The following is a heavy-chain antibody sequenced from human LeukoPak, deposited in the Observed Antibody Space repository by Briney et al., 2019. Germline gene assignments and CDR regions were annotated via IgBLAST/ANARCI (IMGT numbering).Heavy chain of an antibody. V-gene: IGHV3-48*03. CDR2: ISSSGSII. CDR1: GFTFSSYE. Sequence: GGSLRLSCAASGFTFSSYEMNWVRQAPGKGLEWVSYISSSGSIIYYADSVKGRFTISRDNAKNSLYLQMNSLRAEDTAVYYCARDFNYYYGMDVWGQGTTVTVSS. J-gene: IGHJ6*02. CDR3: ARDFNYYYGMDV.